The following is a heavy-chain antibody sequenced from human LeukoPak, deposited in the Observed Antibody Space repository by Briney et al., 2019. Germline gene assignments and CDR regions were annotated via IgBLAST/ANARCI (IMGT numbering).Heavy chain of an antibody. Sequence: PGGSLRLSCAASGFTFSSYATRWVRQAPGKGLEWVSAISGSGGSTYYADSVKGRFTISRDNSKNTLYLQMNSLRADDTAVFYCARASNKPYFYTMDVWGQGTTVTVSS. CDR3: ARASNKPYFYTMDV. D-gene: IGHD3-10*01. CDR1: GFTFSSYA. CDR2: ISGSGGST. V-gene: IGHV3-23*01. J-gene: IGHJ6*02.